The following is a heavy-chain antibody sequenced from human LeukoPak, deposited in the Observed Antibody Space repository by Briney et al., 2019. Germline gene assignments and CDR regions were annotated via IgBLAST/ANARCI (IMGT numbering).Heavy chain of an antibody. CDR3: ARDLSDYDILTGPSDY. CDR2: ISAYNGNT. V-gene: IGHV1-18*01. Sequence: ASVKVSCKASGYTFTSYGISWVRQAPGQGLEWRGWISAYNGNTNYAQKLQGRVTMTTDTSTSTAYMELRSLRSDDTAVYYCARDLSDYDILTGPSDYWGQGTLVTVSS. CDR1: GYTFTSYG. J-gene: IGHJ4*02. D-gene: IGHD3-9*01.